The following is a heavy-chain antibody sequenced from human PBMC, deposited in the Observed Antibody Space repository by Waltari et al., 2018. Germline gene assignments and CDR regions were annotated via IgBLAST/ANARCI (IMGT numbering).Heavy chain of an antibody. CDR2: INTHTGNP. V-gene: IGHV7-4-1*02. CDR3: VRERWSGSTSPPGY. J-gene: IGHJ4*02. CDR1: GYTFTSYN. Sequence: QVQLVQSGSELKKPGASVKVSCKAYGYTFTSYNLNWLRQAPGQGLDWMGWINTHTGNPTYVQGFTGRFVFSLDTSVSTAYLQINSLKAEDTAVYYCVRERWSGSTSPPGYWGQGTPVTVSS. D-gene: IGHD1-7*01.